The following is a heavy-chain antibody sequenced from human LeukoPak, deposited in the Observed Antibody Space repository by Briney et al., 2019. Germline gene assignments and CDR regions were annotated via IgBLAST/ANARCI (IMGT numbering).Heavy chain of an antibody. Sequence: GGTLRLSCAASGFTFSSYGMNWVRQAPGKGLEWVSGISDSGGSTYYADSVKGRFTISRDNSKNTLYLQMNSLRAEDTAVYYCAKSYSSSWYEGRWFDPWGQGTLVTVSS. D-gene: IGHD6-13*01. CDR2: ISDSGGST. V-gene: IGHV3-23*01. J-gene: IGHJ5*02. CDR1: GFTFSSYG. CDR3: AKSYSSSWYEGRWFDP.